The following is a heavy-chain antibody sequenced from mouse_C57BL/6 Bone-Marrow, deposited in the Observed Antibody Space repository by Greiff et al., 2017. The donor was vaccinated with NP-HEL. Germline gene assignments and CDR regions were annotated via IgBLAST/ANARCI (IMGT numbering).Heavy chain of an antibody. CDR2: INPYNGGT. CDR1: GYTFTDYY. CDR3: ARATTVVATDY. J-gene: IGHJ2*01. D-gene: IGHD1-1*01. Sequence: VQLKQSGPVLVKPGASVKMSCKASGYTFTDYYMNWVKQSHGKSLEWIGVINPYNGGTSYNQKFKGKATLTVDKSSSTAYMELNSLTSEDSAVYYCARATTVVATDYWGQGTTLTVSS. V-gene: IGHV1-19*01.